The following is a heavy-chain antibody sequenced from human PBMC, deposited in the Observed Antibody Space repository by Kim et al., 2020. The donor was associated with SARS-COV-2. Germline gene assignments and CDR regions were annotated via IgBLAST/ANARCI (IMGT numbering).Heavy chain of an antibody. V-gene: IGHV1-69*04. J-gene: IGHJ4*02. CDR2: IIPILGIA. Sequence: SVKVSCKASGGTFSSYAISWVRQAPGQGLEWMGRIIPILGIANYAQKFQGRVTITADKSTSTAYMELSSLRSEDTAVYYCAALYCSSTSCYWESYWGQGTLVTVSS. D-gene: IGHD2-2*01. CDR3: AALYCSSTSCYWESY. CDR1: GGTFSSYA.